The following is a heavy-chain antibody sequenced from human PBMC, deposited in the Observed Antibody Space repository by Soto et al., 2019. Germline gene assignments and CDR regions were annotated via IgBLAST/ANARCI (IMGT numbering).Heavy chain of an antibody. CDR1: GGSFNSYA. Sequence: QVQLVQSGAEVKKPGSSVKVSCKASGGSFNSYAISWVRQAPGQGLEWMERIIPVLGLTNYAEKFQGRFTITADTADKSTTVAYMELTSLRSEDTALYYCATAFQLQAYWGQGTLVTVSS. CDR2: IIPVLGLT. J-gene: IGHJ4*02. D-gene: IGHD1-1*01. V-gene: IGHV1-69*02. CDR3: ATAFQLQAY.